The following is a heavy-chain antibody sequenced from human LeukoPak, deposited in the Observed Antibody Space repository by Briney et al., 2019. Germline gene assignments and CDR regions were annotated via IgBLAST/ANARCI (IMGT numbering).Heavy chain of an antibody. CDR1: GFTFSNYA. V-gene: IGHV3-23*01. CDR3: AKGDLSPAAPRAFDF. Sequence: PGGSLRFSCAASGFTFSNYAMSWVRQAPGKGLKWVSAITGDGGCTYYADSEKGRFTISRDNSKNTLYLQMNSLRAEDTAIYYCAKGDLSPAAPRAFDFWGQGTMVTVSS. CDR2: ITGDGGCT. D-gene: IGHD6-13*01. J-gene: IGHJ3*01.